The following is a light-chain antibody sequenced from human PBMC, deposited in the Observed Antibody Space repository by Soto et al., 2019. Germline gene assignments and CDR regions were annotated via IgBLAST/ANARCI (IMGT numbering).Light chain of an antibody. CDR1: QSVSSY. V-gene: IGKV3-11*01. CDR3: EQRSNWPPMYT. CDR2: DAS. J-gene: IGKJ2*01. Sequence: EIVLTQSPAPLSLSPGERATLSCRASQSVSSYLAWYQQKPGQAPRLLIYDASNRATGIPARFSGSGSGTDFTVTSSSLEPEEFAVYYWEQRSNWPPMYTFGQGTKLEIK.